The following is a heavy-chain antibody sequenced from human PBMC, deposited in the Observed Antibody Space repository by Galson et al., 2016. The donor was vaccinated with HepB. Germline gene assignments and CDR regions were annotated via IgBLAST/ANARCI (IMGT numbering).Heavy chain of an antibody. V-gene: IGHV3-64D*08. CDR3: VKEEYCSVGSFYSEYYFDY. J-gene: IGHJ4*02. CDR1: GFTFSSYA. Sequence: SLRLSCAASGFTFSSYAMHWVRQALGKGLEYVSAISHNGVSIYYADSVKGRFTISRDNSKSTVVLQMSSLRPEDTAVYYCVKEEYCSVGSFYSEYYFDYWGQGALVTVSS. D-gene: IGHD2-15*01. CDR2: ISHNGVSI.